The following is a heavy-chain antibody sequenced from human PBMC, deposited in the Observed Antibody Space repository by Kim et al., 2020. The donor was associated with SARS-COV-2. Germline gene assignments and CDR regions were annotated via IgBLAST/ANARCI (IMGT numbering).Heavy chain of an antibody. Sequence: ASVKVSCKASGYTFTSYGSSWGRQAPGQGLEWRGWISTDSVNSYYAQTFQGRLTMTRDTFTSTTYLDMRSLRADDTAVYYCARDMGGWTGLDYWCQGTLV. D-gene: IGHD6-19*01. J-gene: IGHJ4*02. CDR3: ARDMGGWTGLDY. CDR2: ISTDSVNS. V-gene: IGHV1-18*01. CDR1: GYTFTSYG.